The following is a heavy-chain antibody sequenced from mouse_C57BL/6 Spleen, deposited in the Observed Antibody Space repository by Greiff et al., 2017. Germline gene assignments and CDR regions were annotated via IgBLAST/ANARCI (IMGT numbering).Heavy chain of an antibody. Sequence: QVPLQQPGAELVKPGASVKLSCKASGYTFTSYWMHWVKKRPGRGLEWIGRIDPHSGGTKYHEKFKSKATLTVDKPSSTAYMQLSSLTSEDSAVYYCANYYRYFAVCGTAATVTASS. CDR3: ANYYRYFAV. V-gene: IGHV1-72*01. J-gene: IGHJ1*03. CDR1: GYTFTSYW. CDR2: IDPHSGGT.